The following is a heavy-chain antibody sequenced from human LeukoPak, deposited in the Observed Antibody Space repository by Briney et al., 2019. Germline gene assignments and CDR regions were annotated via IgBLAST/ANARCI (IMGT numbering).Heavy chain of an antibody. Sequence: ASVKVSCKASGYTFTDYFMHWVRQAPGEGLEWMGRINSNSGGTEYAQTFQGRVTMTRDTSISTAYMELSRLKSDDTAVYYCAIGLYSTPNWEFDYCSQGSLVTVSS. CDR3: AIGLYSTPNWEFDY. CDR1: GYTFTDYF. V-gene: IGHV1-2*06. J-gene: IGHJ4*02. CDR2: INSNSGGT. D-gene: IGHD7-27*01.